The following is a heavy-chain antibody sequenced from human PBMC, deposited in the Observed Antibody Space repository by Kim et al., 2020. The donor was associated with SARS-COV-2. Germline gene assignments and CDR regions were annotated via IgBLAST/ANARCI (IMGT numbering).Heavy chain of an antibody. Sequence: GGSLRLSCAASGFTFSSYAMHWVRQAPGKGLEWVAVIWYDGSNKYYADSVKGRFTISRDNSKNTLYLQMNSLRAEDTAVYYCAAGATFSFYGMDVWGQGTTVTVSS. CDR3: AAGATFSFYGMDV. CDR2: IWYDGSNK. D-gene: IGHD1-26*01. CDR1: GFTFSSYA. V-gene: IGHV3-33*01. J-gene: IGHJ6*02.